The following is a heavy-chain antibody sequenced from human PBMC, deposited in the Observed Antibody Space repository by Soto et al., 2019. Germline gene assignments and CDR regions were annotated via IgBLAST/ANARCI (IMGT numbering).Heavy chain of an antibody. CDR2: IIPIFGTA. Sequence: SVKVSCKASGGTFSSYAISWVRRAPGQGLEWMGGIIPIFGTANYAQKFQGRVTITADESTSTAYMELSSLRSEDTAVYYCARLVVPAAISYYYGMDVWGQGTTVTVSS. CDR1: GGTFSSYA. J-gene: IGHJ6*02. V-gene: IGHV1-69*13. CDR3: ARLVVPAAISYYYGMDV. D-gene: IGHD2-2*01.